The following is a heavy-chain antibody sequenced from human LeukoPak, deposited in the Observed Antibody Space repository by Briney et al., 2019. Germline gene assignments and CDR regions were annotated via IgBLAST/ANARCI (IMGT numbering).Heavy chain of an antibody. CDR2: IYHSGST. D-gene: IGHD3-22*01. CDR1: GGSISSSNW. Sequence: SGTLSLTCAVSGGSISSSNWWSWVRQPPGKGLEWFGEIYHSGSTNYNPSLKSRVTISVDKSKNQFSLKLSSVTAADTAVYYCARRDYYDSTGYYVYWGQGTLVTVPS. CDR3: ARRDYYDSTGYYVY. J-gene: IGHJ4*02. V-gene: IGHV4-4*02.